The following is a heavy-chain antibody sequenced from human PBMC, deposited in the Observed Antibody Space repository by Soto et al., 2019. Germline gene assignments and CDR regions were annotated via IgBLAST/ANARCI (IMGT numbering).Heavy chain of an antibody. CDR1: GYTFTSYY. CDR2: INPSGGST. CDR3: ASAYSSGWYSVGNWFDP. J-gene: IGHJ5*02. D-gene: IGHD6-19*01. V-gene: IGHV1-46*03. Sequence: RASVKVSCKASGYTFTSYYMHWVRQAPGQGLEWMGIINPSGGSTSYAQKFQGRVTMTRDTSTSTVYMELSSLRSEDTAVYYCASAYSSGWYSVGNWFDPWGQGTLVTVSS.